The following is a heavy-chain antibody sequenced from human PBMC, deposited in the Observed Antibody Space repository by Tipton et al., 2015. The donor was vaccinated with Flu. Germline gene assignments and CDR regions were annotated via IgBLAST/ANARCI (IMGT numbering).Heavy chain of an antibody. CDR3: ARDRGWPAALDS. D-gene: IGHD3-10*01. Sequence: TLSLTCSVSGGSMNYYYWNWIRQPPGKGLEWIGFGFYSGSTSYNPSLRSRVTISVDTSRNQFSLNLRSVTAADTAVYYCARDRGWPAALDSWGQGIPVTVSS. V-gene: IGHV4-59*01. J-gene: IGHJ4*02. CDR2: GFYSGST. CDR1: GGSMNYYY.